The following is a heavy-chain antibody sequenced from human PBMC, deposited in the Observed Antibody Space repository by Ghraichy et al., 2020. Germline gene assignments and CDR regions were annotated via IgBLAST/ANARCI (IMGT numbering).Heavy chain of an antibody. J-gene: IGHJ4*02. CDR2: IRDDASAQ. CDR1: GFTFSNCA. D-gene: IGHD3-9*01. Sequence: GGSLRLSCVATGFTFSNCAMHWVRQAPGKGLEWVAFIRDDASAQYYADSVKGRFTISRANSNNTVYLQMNSLRAEDTAVYYCAKWTNYDILSGYYRGGDYFDHWGQGTLVTVSS. CDR3: AKWTNYDILSGYYRGGDYFDH. V-gene: IGHV3-30*02.